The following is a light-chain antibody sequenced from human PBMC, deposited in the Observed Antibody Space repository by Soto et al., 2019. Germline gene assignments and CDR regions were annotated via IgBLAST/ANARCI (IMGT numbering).Light chain of an antibody. CDR2: AAY. CDR3: QQLKSYPIT. J-gene: IGKJ3*01. V-gene: IGKV1-9*01. CDR1: QGINNY. Sequence: DIQLTQSQSFLSASVGDRVTITCRASQGINNYLAWYQQKPGKAPNLLIYAAYTVQNGVPSRFSGSGSGTEFTLTITNLQPEDFATYHCQQLKSYPITFGPGTKVD.